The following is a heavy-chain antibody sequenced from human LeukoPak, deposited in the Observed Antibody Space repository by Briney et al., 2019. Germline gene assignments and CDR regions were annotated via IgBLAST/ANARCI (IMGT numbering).Heavy chain of an antibody. J-gene: IGHJ4*02. CDR3: ARGRAGTYLGIFDY. D-gene: IGHD3-10*01. V-gene: IGHV4-59*01. Sequence: SETLSLTCTVSGGSISSYYWSWIRQPPGKGLEWIGYIYYSGSTNYNPSLKSRVTISVDTSKNQFSLKLSSVTAADTAVYYCARGRAGTYLGIFDYWGQGTLVTVSS. CDR2: IYYSGST. CDR1: GGSISSYY.